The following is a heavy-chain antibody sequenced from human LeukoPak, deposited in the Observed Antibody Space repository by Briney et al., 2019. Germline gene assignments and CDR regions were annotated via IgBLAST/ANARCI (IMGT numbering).Heavy chain of an antibody. CDR1: GFTFTNAW. CDR3: TSSPRGESSAQIVC. Sequence: GGALRLSSAAPGFTFTNAWMSWVRQAPGKGREWGGRITSKTDGGTIAYAAPGDGRFTISRDDSKNTLWLQMNSLNTEDTSIYYCTSSPRGESSAQIVCWGQGTLVTVSS. D-gene: IGHD1-26*01. CDR2: ITSKTDGGTI. V-gene: IGHV3-15*01. J-gene: IGHJ4*02.